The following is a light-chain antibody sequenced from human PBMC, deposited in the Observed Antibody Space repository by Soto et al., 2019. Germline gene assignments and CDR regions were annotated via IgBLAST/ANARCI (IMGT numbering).Light chain of an antibody. V-gene: IGKV3-20*01. CDR2: DAS. J-gene: IGKJ4*01. CDR1: QSVSSSY. CDR3: QQYGSSLLT. Sequence: EIVLTQSPGTLSLSPGERATLSCRASQSVSSSYLAWYQQKPGQAPRLLIYDASSRATGIPDRFSGSGSGTDFALTISRLEPEDFAVYYCQQYGSSLLTFGGGTQVEIK.